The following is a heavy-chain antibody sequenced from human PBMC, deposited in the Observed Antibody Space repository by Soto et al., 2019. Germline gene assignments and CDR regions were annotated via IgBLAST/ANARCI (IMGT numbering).Heavy chain of an antibody. D-gene: IGHD5-12*01. V-gene: IGHV4-38-2*01. J-gene: IGHJ4*02. CDR2: IYHSGST. Sequence: KTSETLSLTCAVSGYSISSGYYWGWIRQPPGKGLEWIGSIYHSGSTYYNPSLKSRVTISVDTSKNQFSLKLSSVTAADTAVYYCVGVATIKAFDYWGQGTLVTVSS. CDR1: GYSISSGYY. CDR3: VGVATIKAFDY.